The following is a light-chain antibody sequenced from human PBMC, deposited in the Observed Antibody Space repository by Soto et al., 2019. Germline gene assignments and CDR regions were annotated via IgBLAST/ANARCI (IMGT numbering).Light chain of an antibody. CDR2: EVN. V-gene: IGLV2-8*01. CDR3: SSYAGINNLV. Sequence: QSALTQPPSASGSPGQLVTISCTGSSSDVGGYYSVSWYQQHPGKAPKLIIYEVNKRPSGVPDRFSASKSDNTASLTVSGLQADDEADYYCSSYAGINNLVFGGGTKVTVL. CDR1: SSDVGGYYS. J-gene: IGLJ2*01.